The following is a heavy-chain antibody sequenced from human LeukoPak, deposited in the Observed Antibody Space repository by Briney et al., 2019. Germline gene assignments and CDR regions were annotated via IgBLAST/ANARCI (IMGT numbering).Heavy chain of an antibody. CDR1: GFTFGSFD. Sequence: GGSLRLSCAASGFTFGSFDMHWVRQAPGKGLEWVAFIRYDGSNKYYADSVKGRFIVSRDNSKNTLYLQMNGLRPEDTAVYYCAKGQQGGTTTRLFDYWGQGTLVTVSS. J-gene: IGHJ4*02. V-gene: IGHV3-30*02. CDR2: IRYDGSNK. D-gene: IGHD1-1*01. CDR3: AKGQQGGTTTRLFDY.